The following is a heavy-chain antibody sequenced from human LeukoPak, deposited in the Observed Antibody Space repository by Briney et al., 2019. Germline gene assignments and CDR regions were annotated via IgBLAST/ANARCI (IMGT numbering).Heavy chain of an antibody. CDR2: IYYSGST. CDR3: ARGVSGTLRESWDI. D-gene: IGHD3-3*01. V-gene: IGHV4-31*03. Sequence: SETLSLTCTVSGGSISSGGYYWSWIRQHPGKGLEWIGYIYYSGSTYYNPSLKSRVTISVDTSKNQFSLKLSSMTAADTAVYYCARGVSGTLRESWDIWGQGTMVTVSS. J-gene: IGHJ3*02. CDR1: GGSISSGGYY.